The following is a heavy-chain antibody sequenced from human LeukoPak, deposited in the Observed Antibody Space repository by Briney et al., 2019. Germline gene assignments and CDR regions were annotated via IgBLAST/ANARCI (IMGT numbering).Heavy chain of an antibody. Sequence: PGGSLRLSCAASGLTFSSYWMSWVRQAPGKGLEWVANIKQDGGEKYYVDSMKGRFTISRDNAKNSLYLQMNSLGAEDTAVYYCARLLKTYDYVWGGYGFDYWGQGTLVTVSS. V-gene: IGHV3-7*01. CDR3: ARLLKTYDYVWGGYGFDY. CDR1: GLTFSSYW. D-gene: IGHD3-16*01. J-gene: IGHJ4*02. CDR2: IKQDGGEK.